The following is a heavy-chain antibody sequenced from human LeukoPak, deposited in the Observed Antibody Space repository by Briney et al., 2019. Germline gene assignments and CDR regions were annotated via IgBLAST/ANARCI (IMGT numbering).Heavy chain of an antibody. V-gene: IGHV3-21*01. CDR2: ISSSSSYI. J-gene: IGHJ4*02. Sequence: GGSLRLSCAASGFTFSSYSMNLVRQAPGKGLEWVSSISSSSSYIYYADSVKGRFTISRDNAKNSLYLQMNSLRAEDTAVYYCARGGQWLVQLDYWGQGTLVTVSS. D-gene: IGHD6-19*01. CDR1: GFTFSSYS. CDR3: ARGGQWLVQLDY.